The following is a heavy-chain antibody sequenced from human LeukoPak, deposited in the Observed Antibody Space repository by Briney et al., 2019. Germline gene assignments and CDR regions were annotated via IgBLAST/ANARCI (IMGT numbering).Heavy chain of an antibody. CDR2: INHSGST. V-gene: IGHV4-34*01. Sequence: SETLSLTCAVYGGSFSGYYWSWIRQPPGKGLEWIGEINHSGSTNYNPSLKSRVTISVDTSKNQFSLKLSSVTAADTAVYYCARLRSSPAAISGNYYYYYMDVWGKGTTVTVSS. CDR3: ARLRSSPAAISGNYYYYYMDV. D-gene: IGHD2-2*02. J-gene: IGHJ6*03. CDR1: GGSFSGYY.